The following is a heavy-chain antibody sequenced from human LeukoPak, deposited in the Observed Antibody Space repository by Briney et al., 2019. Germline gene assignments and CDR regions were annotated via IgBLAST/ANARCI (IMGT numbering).Heavy chain of an antibody. CDR1: GFTFSSYA. CDR2: ISGSGGST. CDR3: AKNYYDSSGYYPNYYYYYYMDV. J-gene: IGHJ6*03. D-gene: IGHD3-22*01. Sequence: GGSLRLSCAASGFTFSSYAMSWVRQAPGKGLEWVSAISGSGGSTYYADSVKGRFTISRDNSKNTLYLQMNSLRAEDTAVYYCAKNYYDSSGYYPNYYYYYYMDVWGKGTTVTVSS. V-gene: IGHV3-23*01.